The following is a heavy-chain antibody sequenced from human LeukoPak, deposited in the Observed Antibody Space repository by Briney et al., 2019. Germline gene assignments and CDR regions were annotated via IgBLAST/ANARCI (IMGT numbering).Heavy chain of an antibody. D-gene: IGHD3-10*01. V-gene: IGHV4-59*12. CDR3: AREAYGSGNYHLDY. CDR2: IYYSGST. J-gene: IGHJ4*02. Sequence: SETLSLTCTVSGGSISSYYWSWIRQPPGKGLEWIGYIYYSGSTNYNPSLKSRVTISVDTSKNQFSLKLSSVTAADTAVYYCAREAYGSGNYHLDYWGQGTLVTVSS. CDR1: GGSISSYY.